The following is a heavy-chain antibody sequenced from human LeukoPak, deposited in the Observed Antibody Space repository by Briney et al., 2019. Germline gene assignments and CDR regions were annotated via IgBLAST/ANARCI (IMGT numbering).Heavy chain of an antibody. J-gene: IGHJ4*02. CDR1: GGSISSSSYY. D-gene: IGHD3-22*01. Sequence: PSETLSLTCTVSGGSISSSSYYWGWIRQPPGKGLEWIGSIYYSGSTYYNPSLKSRVTISVDTSKNQFSLKLSSVTAADTAVYYCARLGSGYYPYFDYWGQGTLVTVSS. V-gene: IGHV4-39*01. CDR3: ARLGSGYYPYFDY. CDR2: IYYSGST.